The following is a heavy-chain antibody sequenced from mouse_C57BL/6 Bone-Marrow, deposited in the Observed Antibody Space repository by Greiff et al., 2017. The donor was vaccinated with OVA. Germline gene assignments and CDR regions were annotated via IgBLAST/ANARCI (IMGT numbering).Heavy chain of an antibody. J-gene: IGHJ1*03. D-gene: IGHD4-1*01. CDR2: SRNKANDYTT. Sequence: EVQLVQPGAGLVQSGRSLRLSCATSGFTFSDFYIDWVRQAPGKGLEWIAASRNKANDYTTDYTASVKARLIVSSDTSRSILYLQMNALGAEDTAMYCCARDNWDWYFDVWGTGTTVTVSS. CDR1: GFTFSDFY. CDR3: ARDNWDWYFDV. V-gene: IGHV7-1*01.